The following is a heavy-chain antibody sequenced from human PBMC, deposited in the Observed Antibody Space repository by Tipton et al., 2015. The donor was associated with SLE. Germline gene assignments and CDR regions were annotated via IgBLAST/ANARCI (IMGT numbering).Heavy chain of an antibody. V-gene: IGHV1-18*01. CDR3: ALGYSSTWPPGEFDY. Sequence: QLVQSGAEVKKPGASVRVSCKASGYTFSTYGVIWVRQAPGQGLEWMGWISAYNGNTKYAQKLQGRVTMTTDTSTSTAYMELRSLGSDDTAVYYCALGYSSTWPPGEFDYWGQGTLVTVSS. J-gene: IGHJ4*02. CDR2: ISAYNGNT. D-gene: IGHD6-13*01. CDR1: GYTFSTYG.